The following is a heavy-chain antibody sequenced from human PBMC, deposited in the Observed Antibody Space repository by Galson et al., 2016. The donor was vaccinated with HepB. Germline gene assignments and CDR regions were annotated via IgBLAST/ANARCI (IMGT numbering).Heavy chain of an antibody. CDR2: IYYSGST. V-gene: IGHV4-61*01. CDR3: VLGGVRQVYGMDV. J-gene: IGHJ6*02. CDR1: GGSVSSHSYY. Sequence: SETLSLTCTVSGGSVSSHSYYWSWIRQPPGKGLQYIGYIYYSGSTSYNPSLKSRVTISVDTSKNQFSLKLSAATAADTAVYYCVLGGVRQVYGMDVWGQGTTVTVPS. D-gene: IGHD3-3*01.